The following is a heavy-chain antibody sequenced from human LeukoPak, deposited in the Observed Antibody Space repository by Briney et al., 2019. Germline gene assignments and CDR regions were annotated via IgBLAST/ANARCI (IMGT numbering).Heavy chain of an antibody. CDR2: IHTSGST. D-gene: IGHD2-21*01. Sequence: SETLSLTCTVSGGSISSSSYYWGWIRQPPGKGLEWIGRIHTSGSTKYNPSLKSRVTMSVDTFKSQFSLKVRSVTAADTAVYYCARDNCGGDCYTYYYYYMDVWGKGTTVTVSS. J-gene: IGHJ6*03. V-gene: IGHV4-39*07. CDR1: GGSISSSSYY. CDR3: ARDNCGGDCYTYYYYYMDV.